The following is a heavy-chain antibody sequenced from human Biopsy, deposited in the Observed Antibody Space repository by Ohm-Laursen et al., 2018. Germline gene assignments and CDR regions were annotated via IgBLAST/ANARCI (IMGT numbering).Heavy chain of an antibody. CDR3: ARNRVDVVKVTTICWNFDL. CDR1: GDTISTYY. D-gene: IGHD5-12*01. V-gene: IGHV4-59*08. J-gene: IGHJ2*01. CDR2: IHYTGHI. Sequence: GTLSLTCAVSGDTISTYYWNWIRQTPGKGLEWIGYIHYTGHIRINPSLNSRATISVDTSKAQFSLKLSSLTAADTAIYDCARNRVDVVKVTTICWNFDLWGRGTLVTVSS.